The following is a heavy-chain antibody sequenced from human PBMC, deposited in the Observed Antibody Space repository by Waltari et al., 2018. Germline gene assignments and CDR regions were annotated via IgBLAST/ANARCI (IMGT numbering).Heavy chain of an antibody. J-gene: IGHJ2*01. V-gene: IGHV3-48*04. CDR3: AGIRRGFWFFDL. CDR2: VSGDSGYI. D-gene: IGHD3-10*01. CDR1: GMTFTTYS. Sequence: EVQLVESGGGLVHPGGSLRLSCAASGMTFTTYSMNLVRQAPGKGLEWISYVSGDSGYIYYADSVRGRFTISRDNAQNSMYLQMNNLRADDTAVYYCAGIRRGFWFFDLWGRGTLVTVSS.